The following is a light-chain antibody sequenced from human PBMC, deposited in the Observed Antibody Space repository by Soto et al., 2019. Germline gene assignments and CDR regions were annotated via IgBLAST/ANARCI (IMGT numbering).Light chain of an antibody. CDR1: SGHNDYI. Sequence: QAVVTQSSSASASLGSSVKLTCTLSSGHNDYIIAWHQQQPGKAPRFLMKLEGSGTYSKGSGVPDRFSGSSSGADRFLTISNLQSEDEADYYCETWDRNIRVFGGGTKLTVL. CDR3: ETWDRNIRV. V-gene: IGLV4-60*03. J-gene: IGLJ3*02. CDR2: LEGSGTY.